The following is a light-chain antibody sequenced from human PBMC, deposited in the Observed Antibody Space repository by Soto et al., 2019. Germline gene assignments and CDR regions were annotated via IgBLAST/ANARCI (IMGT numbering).Light chain of an antibody. CDR1: QSISSY. CDR3: QHSYSTLTWT. Sequence: DIQITQSPSSLSASVGDRVTITCRASQSISSYLNWYQQKPGKAPKLLIYAASSLQSGGPPRFSGSGSGTDFTLTISSLQPEDFATYYCQHSYSTLTWTFGQGTKMEIK. J-gene: IGKJ1*01. V-gene: IGKV1-39*01. CDR2: AAS.